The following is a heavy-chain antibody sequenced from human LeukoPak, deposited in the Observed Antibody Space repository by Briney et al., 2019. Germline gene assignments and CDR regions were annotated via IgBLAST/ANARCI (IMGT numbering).Heavy chain of an antibody. Sequence: GGSLRLSCAASGFTFSSYAMSWVRQAPGKGLEWASAISGSGGSTYYADSVKGRFTISRDNSKNTLYLQMNSLRAEDTAVYYCAELGITMIGGAWGKGTTVTISS. CDR3: AELGITMIGGA. D-gene: IGHD3-10*02. V-gene: IGHV3-23*01. CDR1: GFTFSSYA. J-gene: IGHJ6*04. CDR2: ISGSGGST.